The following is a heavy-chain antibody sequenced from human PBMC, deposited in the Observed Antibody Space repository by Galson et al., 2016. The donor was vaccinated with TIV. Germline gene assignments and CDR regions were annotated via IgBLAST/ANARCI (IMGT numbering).Heavy chain of an antibody. V-gene: IGHV4-4*07. D-gene: IGHD5-18*01. CDR3: AKEGYSYRLS. CDR1: GGSVTSSH. Sequence: TLSLTCTVSGGSVTSSHWSWIRQPAEKGLEWIGRVYPSGNTNYSPSLKSRVTMSLDTSKNQFSLNLMSVTAADTAVYYCAKEGYSYRLSWGQGILVTVSS. CDR2: VYPSGNT. J-gene: IGHJ4*02.